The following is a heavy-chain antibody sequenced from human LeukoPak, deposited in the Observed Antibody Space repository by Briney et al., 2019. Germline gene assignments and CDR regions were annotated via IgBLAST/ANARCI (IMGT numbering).Heavy chain of an antibody. V-gene: IGHV4-34*01. Sequence: SETLSLTCAVYGGSFSGYYWSWIRQPPGKGLEWIGEINHSGSTNYNPSLKSRVTISVDTSKNQFSLKLSSVTAADTAVYYCARGVGYCSGGSCYRPTTFDCWGQGTLVTVSS. CDR2: INHSGST. CDR3: ARGVGYCSGGSCYRPTTFDC. J-gene: IGHJ4*02. D-gene: IGHD2-15*01. CDR1: GGSFSGYY.